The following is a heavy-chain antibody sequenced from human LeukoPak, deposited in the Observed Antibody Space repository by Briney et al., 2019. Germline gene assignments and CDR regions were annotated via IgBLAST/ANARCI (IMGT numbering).Heavy chain of an antibody. Sequence: AGGSLRLSCAASGFTFSSYGMHWVRQAPGKGLEWVAFIRYDGSNKYYADSVKGRFTISRDNAKNSLYLQMNSLRAEDTAVYYCARENYYDSSGYTPDFDYWGQGTLVTVSS. CDR2: IRYDGSNK. J-gene: IGHJ4*02. V-gene: IGHV3-30*02. CDR3: ARENYYDSSGYTPDFDY. CDR1: GFTFSSYG. D-gene: IGHD3-22*01.